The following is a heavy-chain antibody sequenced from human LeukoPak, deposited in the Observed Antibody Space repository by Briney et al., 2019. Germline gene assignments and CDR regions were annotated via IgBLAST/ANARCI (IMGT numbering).Heavy chain of an antibody. CDR1: GFTFSDYY. J-gene: IGHJ4*02. CDR2: ISSSGSTI. D-gene: IGHD2-2*01. V-gene: IGHV3-11*01. Sequence: GGSLRLSCAASGFTFSDYYMSWIRQAPGKGLEWVSYISSSGSTIYYADSVKGRFTISRDNAKNSLYLQMNGLRAEDTAVYYCARDLDCSSTSCYEVGFDYWGQGTLVTVSS. CDR3: ARDLDCSSTSCYEVGFDY.